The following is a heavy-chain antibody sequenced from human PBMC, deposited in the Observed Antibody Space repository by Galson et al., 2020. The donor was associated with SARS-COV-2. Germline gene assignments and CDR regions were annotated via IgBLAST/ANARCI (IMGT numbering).Heavy chain of an antibody. CDR2: IYYSGNT. D-gene: IGHD3-22*01. CDR3: ARIYDDNGYYFDY. Sequence: SETLSLTCTVSAGSISGHYWSWIRQPPGKGLEWIGSIYYSGNTNYNPSLKSRVTISVDTSKNQFSLNLSSVTAADTAVYYCARIYDDNGYYFDYWGQGTLVTVSS. J-gene: IGHJ4*02. CDR1: AGSISGHY. V-gene: IGHV4-59*11.